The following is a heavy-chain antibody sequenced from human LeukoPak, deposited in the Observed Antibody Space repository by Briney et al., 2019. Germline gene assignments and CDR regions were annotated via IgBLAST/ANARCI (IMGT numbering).Heavy chain of an antibody. Sequence: SETLSLTCTVSGGSISSYYWSWIRQPPGKGLEWIGYIYYSGTTNYNPSLKSRVTISVDTSKNQFSLKLSSVTAADTAVYYCARIGTAMIDYWGQGTLVTVSS. CDR1: GGSISSYY. CDR3: ARIGTAMIDY. D-gene: IGHD5-18*01. J-gene: IGHJ4*02. CDR2: IYYSGTT. V-gene: IGHV4-59*12.